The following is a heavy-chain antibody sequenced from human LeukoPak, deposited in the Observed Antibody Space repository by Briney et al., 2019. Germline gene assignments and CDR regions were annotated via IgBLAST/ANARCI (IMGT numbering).Heavy chain of an antibody. CDR3: ARQVPFYYESSGPFAS. Sequence: PGGSLRLSCAASGFTFSDYYMSWIRQSPGKGLEWVSYISNSGSAIYYADSVKGRFTISSDNAKNSLYLQMNSLRAEDTAVYYCARQVPFYYESSGPFASWGQGTLVIVSS. CDR2: ISNSGSAI. J-gene: IGHJ4*02. D-gene: IGHD3-22*01. V-gene: IGHV3-11*04. CDR1: GFTFSDYY.